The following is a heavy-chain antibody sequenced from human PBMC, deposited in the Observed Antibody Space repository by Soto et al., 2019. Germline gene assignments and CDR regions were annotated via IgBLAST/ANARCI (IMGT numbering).Heavy chain of an antibody. Sequence: PGGSLRLSCAASGLEVSYNYMNWVRQAPVKGLEWVSVLYNSETTYYAESVKGRFTISRDTVKNTVYLEMNNLRVDDTAVYYCARDKTQGAGWFDPWGRGTLVTVSS. CDR3: ARDKTQGAGWFDP. V-gene: IGHV3-53*01. CDR1: GLEVSYNY. CDR2: LYNSETT. J-gene: IGHJ5*02.